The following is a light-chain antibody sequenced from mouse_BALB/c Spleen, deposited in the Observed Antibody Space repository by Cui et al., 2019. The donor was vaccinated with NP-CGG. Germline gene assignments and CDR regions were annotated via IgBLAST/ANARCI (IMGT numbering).Light chain of an antibody. CDR2: GTN. Sequence: HGVASQESGLTTSPGETVTLTCRSSTGAVATSNYANWVQEKPDHLFTGLIGGTNNRAPGVPARFSGSLIGDKAALTITGAQTEDEAIYFCALWYSNHWVFDGGTKLTVL. CDR3: ALWYSNHWV. J-gene: IGLJ1*01. V-gene: IGLV1*01. CDR1: TGAVATSNY.